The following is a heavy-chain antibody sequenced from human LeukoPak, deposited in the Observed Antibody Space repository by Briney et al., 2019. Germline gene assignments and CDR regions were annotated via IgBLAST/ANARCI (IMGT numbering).Heavy chain of an antibody. V-gene: IGHV4-4*02. CDR1: GGSISSSNW. CDR3: ARSERILWFGEFDP. CDR2: IYHSGST. D-gene: IGHD3-10*01. Sequence: SETLSLTCAVSGGSISSSNWWSWVRQPPGKGLEWIGEIYHSGSTNYNPSLKSRVTISVDKSKNQFSLKLSSVTAADTAVYYCARSERILWFGEFDPWGQGTLVTVSS. J-gene: IGHJ5*02.